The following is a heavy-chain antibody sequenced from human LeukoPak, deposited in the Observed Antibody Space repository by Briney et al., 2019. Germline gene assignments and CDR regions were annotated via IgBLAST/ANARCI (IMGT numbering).Heavy chain of an antibody. V-gene: IGHV3-21*01. CDR1: GLTFSSYS. CDR3: AAHEKGYCSSTSCTNYYYYGMNV. D-gene: IGHD2-2*01. Sequence: GGSLRLSCAASGLTFSSYSMNWVRQAPGKGLECVSSISGSSSYIYYADSVKGRFTISRDNAKNSLYLQMNSLRAEDTAVYYCAAHEKGYCSSTSCTNYYYYGMNVWGKRTTVTVSS. J-gene: IGHJ6*04. CDR2: ISGSSSYI.